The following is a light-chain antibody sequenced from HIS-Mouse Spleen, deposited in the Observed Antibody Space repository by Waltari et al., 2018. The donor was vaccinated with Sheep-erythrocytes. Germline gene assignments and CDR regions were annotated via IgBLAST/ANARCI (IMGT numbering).Light chain of an antibody. Sequence: QSALTQPASVSGSPGQSITISCTGTSSDVGGYNYVSWYQQHPGKAPKLMIYDVSNRHSGVSNRCSGSKSGKTASLTISGLQAEDEADYYCSSYTSSSTLVVFGGGTKLTVL. CDR1: SSDVGGYNY. V-gene: IGLV2-14*03. CDR2: DVS. CDR3: SSYTSSSTLVV. J-gene: IGLJ2*01.